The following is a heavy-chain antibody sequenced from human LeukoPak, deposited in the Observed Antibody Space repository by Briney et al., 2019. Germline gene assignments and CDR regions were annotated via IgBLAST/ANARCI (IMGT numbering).Heavy chain of an antibody. CDR1: GFTLSSYA. CDR3: AKGRGIVVVTGPDY. J-gene: IGHJ4*02. CDR2: ISGSGGST. V-gene: IGHV3-23*01. Sequence: GGSLRLSCAASGFTLSSYAMNWVRQAPGRGLEWVSGISGSGGSTYYADSVKGRFTISRDNSKNTLYLQMNSLRAEDTAVYYCAKGRGIVVVTGPDYWGQGTLVTVSS. D-gene: IGHD2-21*02.